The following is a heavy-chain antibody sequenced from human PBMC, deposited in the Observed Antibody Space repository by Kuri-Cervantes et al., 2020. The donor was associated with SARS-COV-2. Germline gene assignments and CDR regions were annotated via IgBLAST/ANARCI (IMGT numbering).Heavy chain of an antibody. CDR3: ARFSRQGVRATTKVNYYYYYMDV. J-gene: IGHJ6*03. D-gene: IGHD1-26*01. CDR2: IIPIFGTA. Sequence: SVKVSCKASGGTFSSYAISWVRQAPGQGLEWMGGIIPIFGTANYAQKFQGRVTITADESMSTAYMELSSLRSEDTAVYYCARFSRQGVRATTKVNYYYYYMDVWGKGTTVTVSS. V-gene: IGHV1-69*13. CDR1: GGTFSSYA.